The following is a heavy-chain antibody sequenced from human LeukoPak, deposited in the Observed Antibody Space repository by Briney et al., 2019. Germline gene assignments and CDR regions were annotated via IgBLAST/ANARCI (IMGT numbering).Heavy chain of an antibody. CDR1: GGSISSSSYY. CDR2: IYYSGST. D-gene: IGHD3-16*01. J-gene: IGHJ4*02. V-gene: IGHV4-39*07. CDR3: AQFGRFWGLIGY. Sequence: ASETLSLTCTVFGGSISSSSYYWGWIRQPPGRGLEWIGSIYYSGSTYYNPSLKSRVTISVDTSKNQFSLKLSSVTAADTAVYYCAQFGRFWGLIGYWGQGTLVTVSS.